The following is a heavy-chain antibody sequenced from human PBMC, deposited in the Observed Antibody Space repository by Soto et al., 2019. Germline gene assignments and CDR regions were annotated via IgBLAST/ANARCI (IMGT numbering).Heavy chain of an antibody. V-gene: IGHV4-61*01. Sequence: PSSTLSITGAVCVGAVSSGSYYWCWIRQPTGKGLEWIGYIYSSGSTNYKHSLKSRVTTSVHTSKKQFSLKLSPVTAADTAVYYCARRSPKVGSGSDRRSYYYYGVDVWRQRSTVTVTS. D-gene: IGHD3-10*01. J-gene: IGHJ6*02. CDR1: VGAVSSGSYY. CDR3: ARRSPKVGSGSDRRSYYYYGVDV. CDR2: IYSSGST.